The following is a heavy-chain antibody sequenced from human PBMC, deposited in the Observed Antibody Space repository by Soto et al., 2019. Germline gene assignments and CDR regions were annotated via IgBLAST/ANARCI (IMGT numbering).Heavy chain of an antibody. CDR3: ARGDYHARSGPFADGFDI. D-gene: IGHD3-22*01. CDR2: IQQDGSQK. CDR1: GFTFSGYW. Sequence: EVQLVESGGGLVQPGGSLRLSCAASGFTFSGYWMSWVRQAPGKGLEWVANIQQDGSQKWEVDSVKGRFTISRGNAKNSLYLRMDSLGAEDTAVYYCARGDYHARSGPFADGFDIWGHGTMVTVFS. J-gene: IGHJ3*02. V-gene: IGHV3-7*04.